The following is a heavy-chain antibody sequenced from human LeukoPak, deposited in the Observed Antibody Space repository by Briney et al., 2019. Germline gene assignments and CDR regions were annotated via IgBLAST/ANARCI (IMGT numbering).Heavy chain of an antibody. CDR1: GFTFSSYW. CDR2: IKEDGSEK. D-gene: IGHD3-9*01. V-gene: IGHV3-7*01. CDR3: ARDHHDVLTGYYSNYYNYYYMDV. Sequence: QPGGSLRLSCVASGFTFSSYWMSWVRQAPGKGLEWVANIKEDGSEKYYVDSVRGRFALSRDNAKNSLYPQMNSLRAEDTAVYYCARDHHDVLTGYYSNYYNYYYMDVWGKGTTVTVSS. J-gene: IGHJ6*03.